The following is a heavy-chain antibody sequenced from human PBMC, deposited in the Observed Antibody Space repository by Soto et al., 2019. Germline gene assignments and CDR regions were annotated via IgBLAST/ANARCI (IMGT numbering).Heavy chain of an antibody. CDR1: GFTVSSNY. Sequence: EVQLVESGGGLVQPGGSLRLSCAASGFTVSSNYMSWVRQAPGKGLEWVSVIYSGGSTYYADSVKGRFTISRDNSKNTLYLQMNSLRAEDTAVYYCARERIIPYYMDVWGKGTTVTVSS. D-gene: IGHD2-15*01. V-gene: IGHV3-66*01. CDR3: ARERIIPYYMDV. J-gene: IGHJ6*03. CDR2: IYSGGST.